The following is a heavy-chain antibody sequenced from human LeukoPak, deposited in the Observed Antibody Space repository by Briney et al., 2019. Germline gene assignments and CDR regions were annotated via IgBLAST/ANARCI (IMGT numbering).Heavy chain of an antibody. V-gene: IGHV3-23*01. Sequence: PGGSLRLSCAASGFTFSSYAMSWVRQAPGKGLEWVSAISGSGGSTYYADSVKGRFTISRDNSKNTLYPQMNSLRAEDTAVYYCAKSGGSGSRNRADYWGQGTLVTASS. J-gene: IGHJ4*02. D-gene: IGHD3-10*01. CDR1: GFTFSSYA. CDR2: ISGSGGST. CDR3: AKSGGSGSRNRADY.